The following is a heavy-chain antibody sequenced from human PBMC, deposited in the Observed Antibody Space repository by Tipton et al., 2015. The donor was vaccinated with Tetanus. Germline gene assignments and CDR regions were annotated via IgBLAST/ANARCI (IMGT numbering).Heavy chain of an antibody. CDR1: GDYLSDYY. V-gene: IGHV4-34*01. J-gene: IGHJ5*02. D-gene: IGHD2-21*02. Sequence: TLSLTCGVFGDYLSDYYWTWVRQPPGKGLEWIGEIQRGGSTNYNPSLKSRVSMSLDTSKNQFSLNLTSVTAADTAVYYCARTADNWFDPWGQGILVTVSS. CDR3: ARTADNWFDP. CDR2: IQRGGST.